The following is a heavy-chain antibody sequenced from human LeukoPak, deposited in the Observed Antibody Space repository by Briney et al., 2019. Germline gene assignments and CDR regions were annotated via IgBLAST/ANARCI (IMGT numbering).Heavy chain of an antibody. CDR1: GFIFNDFW. CDR2: ISSDGSTT. J-gene: IGHJ4*02. V-gene: IGHV3-74*01. Sequence: GGSLRLSCAASGFIFNDFWMHWLRQVPGKGPVCVSRISSDGSTTYYADSVKGRFTISRDNAKNTLYLQMSSLRVEDTAVYYCGTAQYWGQGTLLTVSS. CDR3: GTAQY.